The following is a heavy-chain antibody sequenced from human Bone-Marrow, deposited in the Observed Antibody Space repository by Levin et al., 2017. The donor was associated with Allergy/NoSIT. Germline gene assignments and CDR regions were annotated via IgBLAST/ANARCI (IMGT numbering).Heavy chain of an antibody. CDR3: ARGRVVIPTASNWFDP. CDR1: GGSTSNYY. J-gene: IGHJ5*02. V-gene: IGHV4-59*01. Sequence: SETLSLTCTVSGGSTSNYYWNWIRQPPGKALEWIGYIYHTGSASYNPSLKSRLNISLDTSKQQFSLRLTSVTAADTAMYFCARGRVVIPTASNWFDPWGPGTLVTVSS. CDR2: IYHTGSA. D-gene: IGHD2-2*01.